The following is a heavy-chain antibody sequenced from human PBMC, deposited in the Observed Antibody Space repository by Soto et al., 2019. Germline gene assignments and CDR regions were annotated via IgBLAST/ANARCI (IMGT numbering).Heavy chain of an antibody. CDR3: ARVGDGYNLEIDY. V-gene: IGHV4-30-4*01. Sequence: QVQLQESGPGLVKPSQTLSLTCTVSGGSISSGDYYWSWIRQPPGKGLEWIGYIYYSGSTYYNPSLKSRVTISVDTSKNQLSLKLSSVTAADTAVYYCARVGDGYNLEIDYWGQGTLVTVSS. CDR2: IYYSGST. CDR1: GGSISSGDYY. D-gene: IGHD5-12*01. J-gene: IGHJ4*02.